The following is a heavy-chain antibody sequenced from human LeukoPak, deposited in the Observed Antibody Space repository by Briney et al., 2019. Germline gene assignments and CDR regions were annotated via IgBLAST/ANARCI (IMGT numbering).Heavy chain of an antibody. D-gene: IGHD2-2*01. CDR2: IYYSGST. CDR1: GGSISSYY. V-gene: IGHV4-59*01. J-gene: IGHJ5*02. CDR3: ARLASTNWFDP. Sequence: PSETLSLTCTVSGGSISSYYWSWIRQPPGKGLEWIGYIYYSGSTNYNLSLKSRVTISVDTSKNQFSLKLSSVTAADTAVYYCARLASTNWFDPWGQGTLVTVSS.